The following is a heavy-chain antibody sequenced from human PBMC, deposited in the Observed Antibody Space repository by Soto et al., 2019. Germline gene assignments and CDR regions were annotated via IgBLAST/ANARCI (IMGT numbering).Heavy chain of an antibody. J-gene: IGHJ3*02. CDR1: GFTFSSYG. V-gene: IGHV3-30*18. CDR2: ISYDGSNK. CDR3: AKGLIAIVVVPAAISAFDI. Sequence: QVQLVESGGGVVQPGRSLRLSCAASGFTFSSYGMHWVRQAPGKGLEWVAAISYDGSNKYYADSVKGRFNISRDNSKNPLYLQMNSLRAEDTAVYYCAKGLIAIVVVPAAISAFDIWGRGTMVTVSS. D-gene: IGHD2-2*01.